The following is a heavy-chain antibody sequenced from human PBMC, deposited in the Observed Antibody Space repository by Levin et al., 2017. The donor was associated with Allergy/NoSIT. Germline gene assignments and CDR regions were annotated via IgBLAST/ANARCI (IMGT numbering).Heavy chain of an antibody. V-gene: IGHV4-59*01. Sequence: SETLSLTCTVSGGSISTYYWSWIRQPPGKGLEWIGYIYYSGSTNNNPSLKSRVTISVDTSKNQFSLKLSSVTAADTAVYYCAVGYGSGSSGAFDMWGQGTMVTVSS. CDR2: IYYSGST. CDR3: AVGYGSGSSGAFDM. CDR1: GGSISTYY. J-gene: IGHJ3*02. D-gene: IGHD3-10*01.